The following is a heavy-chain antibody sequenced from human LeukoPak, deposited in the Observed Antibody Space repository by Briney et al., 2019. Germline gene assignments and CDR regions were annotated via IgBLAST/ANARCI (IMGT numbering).Heavy chain of an antibody. J-gene: IGHJ4*02. CDR3: ARAGGGYSFDY. V-gene: IGHV4-59*01. D-gene: IGHD5-18*01. CDR2: SYDSGST. CDR1: GGSISSYY. Sequence: SETVSLTCTVSGGSISSYYWSWIRQPPGKGLEWIGYSYDSGSTTHNPSLKSRVTISVDTSRNQFSLKLTSVTAADTAVYYCARAGGGYSFDYWGQGTLVTVSS.